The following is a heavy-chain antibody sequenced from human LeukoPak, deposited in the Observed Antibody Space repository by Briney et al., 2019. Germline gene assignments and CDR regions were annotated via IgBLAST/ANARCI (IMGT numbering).Heavy chain of an antibody. J-gene: IGHJ5*02. CDR3: AKPTHFNWFDP. D-gene: IGHD3-3*02. V-gene: IGHV3-7*01. CDR1: GFTFSSYW. CDR2: IKQDGSEK. Sequence: GGSLRLSCAASGFTFSSYWMSWVRQAPGKGLEWVANIKQDGSEKYYVDSVKGRFTISRDNAKNSLYLQMNTLRAEDTAVYYCAKPTHFNWFDPWGQGTLVTVSS.